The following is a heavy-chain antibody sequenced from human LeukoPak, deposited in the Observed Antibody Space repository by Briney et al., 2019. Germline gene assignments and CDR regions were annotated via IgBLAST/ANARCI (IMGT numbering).Heavy chain of an antibody. CDR3: ASLEYYYDSSGYLGY. Sequence: SVKVSCKASGGTFSSYAISWVRQAPEQGLEWMGGIIPIFGTANYAQKFQGRVTITADESTSTAYMELSSLRSEDTAVYYCASLEYYYDSSGYLGYWGQGTLVTVSS. J-gene: IGHJ4*02. CDR2: IIPIFGTA. D-gene: IGHD3-22*01. CDR1: GGTFSSYA. V-gene: IGHV1-69*13.